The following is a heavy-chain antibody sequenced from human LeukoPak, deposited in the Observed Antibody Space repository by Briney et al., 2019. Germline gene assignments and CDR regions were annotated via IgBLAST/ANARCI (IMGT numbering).Heavy chain of an antibody. J-gene: IGHJ5*02. Sequence: ASVKVSCKASGYTFTSYYMHWVRQAPGQGLEWMGWINPNSGGTNYAQKFQGWVTMTRDTSISTAYMALSRLRSDDTAVYYCARAAVAGTENWFDPWGQGTLVTVSS. D-gene: IGHD6-19*01. CDR3: ARAAVAGTENWFDP. V-gene: IGHV1-2*04. CDR1: GYTFTSYY. CDR2: INPNSGGT.